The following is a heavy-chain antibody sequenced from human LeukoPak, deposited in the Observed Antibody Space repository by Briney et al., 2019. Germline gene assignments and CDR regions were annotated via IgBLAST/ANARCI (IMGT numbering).Heavy chain of an antibody. CDR3: AKSVEHSNYRKFHD. D-gene: IGHD4-11*01. Sequence: GGSLRLSCAASGFTLSSYAMSWVRQAPGKGLEWVSGISGGGGGTYYADSVKGRFTISRANSKNTLYLQMKSLRVDDTAVYYCAKSVEHSNYRKFHDWGQGTLVTVSS. V-gene: IGHV3-23*01. J-gene: IGHJ4*02. CDR2: ISGGGGGT. CDR1: GFTLSSYA.